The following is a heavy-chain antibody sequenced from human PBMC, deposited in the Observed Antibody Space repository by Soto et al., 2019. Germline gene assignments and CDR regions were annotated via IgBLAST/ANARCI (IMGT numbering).Heavy chain of an antibody. J-gene: IGHJ5*02. CDR3: ARDWKGAEGFDP. CDR1: GGTFSSYA. CDR2: IIPIFGTA. Sequence: SVKVSCKASGGTFSSYAISWVRQAPGQGLEWMGGIIPIFGTANYAQKFQGRVTITADESTSTAYMELSSLRSEDTAVYFCARDWKGAEGFDPWGQGTLVTV. D-gene: IGHD1-1*01. V-gene: IGHV1-69*13.